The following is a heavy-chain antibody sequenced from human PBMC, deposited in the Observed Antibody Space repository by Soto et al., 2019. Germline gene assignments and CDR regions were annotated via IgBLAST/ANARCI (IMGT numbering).Heavy chain of an antibody. CDR1: GGSFSGYY. CDR3: AREGRDHGDYVKFDS. CDR2: INHSGST. V-gene: IGHV4-34*01. J-gene: IGHJ4*02. D-gene: IGHD4-17*01. Sequence: SETLSLTCALYGGSFSGYYWSWIRQPPGKGLEWIGEINHSGSTNYNPSLESRVTISIDTSNKQFSLKLSSVTAADTAVYYCAREGRDHGDYVKFDSWGQGTLVTVSS.